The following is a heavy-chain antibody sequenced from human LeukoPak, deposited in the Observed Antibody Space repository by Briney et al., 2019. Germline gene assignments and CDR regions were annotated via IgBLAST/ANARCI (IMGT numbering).Heavy chain of an antibody. D-gene: IGHD2-2*01. CDR2: ISRSGSTI. CDR3: ARGDCSSTSCYGAYYYYGMEV. CDR1: RFTFSSYE. V-gene: IGHV3-48*03. J-gene: IGHJ6*02. Sequence: GRSMRPSCAAYRFTFSSYEMNCVSQAQGKGLEWDSYISRSGSTIYYADSRKGRYTSSRDNAKNSLYLQMNSLRAKDTAVYYCARGDCSSTSCYGAYYYYGMEVWGQETTVTVSS.